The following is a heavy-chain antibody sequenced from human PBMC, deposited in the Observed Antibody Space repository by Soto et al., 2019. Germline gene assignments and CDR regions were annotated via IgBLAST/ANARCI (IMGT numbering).Heavy chain of an antibody. Sequence: GGSLRLACAASGFTFSSYAMHWVRQAPGKGLEWVAVISYDGSNKYYADSVKGRFTISRDNSKNTLYLQMNSLRAEDTAVYYCARDRRLLQLWLTYYYYGMDDWGQGTTVTVSS. V-gene: IGHV3-30-3*01. D-gene: IGHD5-18*01. CDR1: GFTFSSYA. CDR2: ISYDGSNK. CDR3: ARDRRLLQLWLTYYYYGMDD. J-gene: IGHJ6*02.